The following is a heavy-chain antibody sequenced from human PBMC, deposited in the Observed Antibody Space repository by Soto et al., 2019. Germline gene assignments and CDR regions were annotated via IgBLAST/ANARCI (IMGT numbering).Heavy chain of an antibody. CDR3: ARESGGASATLVYYYFYMDV. V-gene: IGHV1-2*04. CDR2: INPNSGAT. J-gene: IGHJ6*03. Sequence: QVQLVQSGAEVRKPGASVTVSCRTSGDTFSDYYIHWVRQAPGQGLQWMGWINPNSGATNYAQKFRGWVTMTRDTSIRTVYMQLSRLGSDDTAVYYCARESGGASATLVYYYFYMDVWGTGTTVTVSS. CDR1: GDTFSDYY. D-gene: IGHD1-26*01.